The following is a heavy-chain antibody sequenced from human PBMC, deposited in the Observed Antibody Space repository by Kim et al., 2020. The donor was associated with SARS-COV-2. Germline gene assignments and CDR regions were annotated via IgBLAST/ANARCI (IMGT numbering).Heavy chain of an antibody. J-gene: IGHJ4*02. D-gene: IGHD3-10*01. V-gene: IGHV3-11*04. CDR3: ARDRYYGSGSYCLDY. Sequence: DAVQGRFTISRDNAKNSLYLQMKNLRAEDTAVYYCARDRYYGSGSYCLDYWGQGTLVTVSS.